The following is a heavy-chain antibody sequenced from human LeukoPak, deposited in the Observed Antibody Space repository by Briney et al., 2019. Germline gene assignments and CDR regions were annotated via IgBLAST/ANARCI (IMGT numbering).Heavy chain of an antibody. V-gene: IGHV4-39*07. Sequence: PSQTLSLTCTVSGGSISSSSYYWGWIRQPPGKGLEWIGSIYYSGSTYYNPSLKSRVTISVDTSKNQFSLKLSSVTAADTAVYYCARGPQNYDFWSGYYTLWWFDPWGQGTLVTVSS. CDR3: ARGPQNYDFWSGYYTLWWFDP. CDR2: IYYSGST. CDR1: GGSISSSSYY. J-gene: IGHJ5*02. D-gene: IGHD3-3*01.